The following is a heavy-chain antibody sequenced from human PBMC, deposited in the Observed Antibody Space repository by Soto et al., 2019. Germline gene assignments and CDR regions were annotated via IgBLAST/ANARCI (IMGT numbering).Heavy chain of an antibody. D-gene: IGHD6-19*01. CDR1: GFTFSDFG. CDR3: AKNDKIYAVEPAAY. Sequence: GVSLRLSCAASGFTFSDFGMSWVRQSPGKGLEWVSVISGSGDATYYAASVKGRFTLSRDNSKNTLYLQMNSLTVADTAVYHCAKNDKIYAVEPAAYWGQGTQVTVSS. CDR2: ISGSGDAT. V-gene: IGHV3-23*01. J-gene: IGHJ4*02.